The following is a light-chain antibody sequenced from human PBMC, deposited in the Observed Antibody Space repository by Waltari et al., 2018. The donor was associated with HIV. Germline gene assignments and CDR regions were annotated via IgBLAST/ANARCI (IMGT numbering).Light chain of an antibody. CDR2: DVS. Sequence: QSSLTQPRAVSGSPGQSVPIPCSGTSSDVGSYNYVSWYQQHPGKAPKVMIYDVSKRPSGVPDRFSGSKSGKTASLTISGLQAEDEADYYCCSYAGMYTWVFGGGTKLTVL. V-gene: IGLV2-11*01. J-gene: IGLJ3*02. CDR1: SSDVGSYNY. CDR3: CSYAGMYTWV.